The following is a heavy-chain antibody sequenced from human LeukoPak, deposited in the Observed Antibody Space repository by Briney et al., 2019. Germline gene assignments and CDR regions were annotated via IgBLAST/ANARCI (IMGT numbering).Heavy chain of an antibody. CDR3: ASDITMVRGVISY. CDR1: GGSISSYY. V-gene: IGHV4-34*01. J-gene: IGHJ4*02. CDR2: INHSGST. D-gene: IGHD3-10*01. Sequence: SETLSLTCTVSGGSISSYYWSWIRQPPGKGLEWIGEINHSGSTNYNPSLKSRVTISVDTSKNQFSLKLSSVTAADTAVYYCASDITMVRGVISYWGQGTLVTVSS.